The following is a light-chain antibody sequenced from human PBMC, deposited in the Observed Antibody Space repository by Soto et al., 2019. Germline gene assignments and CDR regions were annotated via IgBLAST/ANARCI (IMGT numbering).Light chain of an antibody. CDR2: AAS. CDR1: QGISSW. V-gene: IGKV1-12*01. Sequence: DIQVTQSPSSVSASVGDRVNITCRASQGISSWLAWYQQKPGKVPKLLIYAASFLQSGVTSRFRGSGSGTDFTLTISSLQPEDFATYYCQQAHSSPYTFGQGTKLEIK. J-gene: IGKJ2*01. CDR3: QQAHSSPYT.